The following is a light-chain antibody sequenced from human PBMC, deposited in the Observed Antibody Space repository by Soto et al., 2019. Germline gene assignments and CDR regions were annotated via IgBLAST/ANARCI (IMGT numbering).Light chain of an antibody. CDR2: WAS. V-gene: IGKV4-1*01. CDR1: QSLLYSSNNNTY. CDR3: QEYLIPPWT. J-gene: IGKJ1*01. Sequence: DIVMTQSPDSLAVPRGERATVSCRSSQSLLYSSNNNTYLAWYQQKTGQPPRLLIHWASSRESGVPDRFSGSGSGTDFTLTITSLQAEDVAIYYCQEYLIPPWTFGQGTKVDIK.